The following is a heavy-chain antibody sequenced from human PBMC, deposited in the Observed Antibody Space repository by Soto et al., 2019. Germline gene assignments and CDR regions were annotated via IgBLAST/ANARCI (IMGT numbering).Heavy chain of an antibody. V-gene: IGHV4-61*01. D-gene: IGHD1-26*01. CDR2: IYHSGST. J-gene: IGHJ4*02. CDR1: GGSVSDKTYY. CDR3: ARDGGSYFYYFDY. Sequence: SETLSLTCSVSGGSVSDKTYYWSWIRQPPVKRLEWIGEIYHSGSTNYNPSLKSPVTISVDKSKNQFSLKLSSVTAADTAVYYCARDGGSYFYYFDYWGQGALVTVSS.